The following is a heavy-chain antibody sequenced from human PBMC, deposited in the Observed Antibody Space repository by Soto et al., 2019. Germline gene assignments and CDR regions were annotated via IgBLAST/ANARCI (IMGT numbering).Heavy chain of an antibody. CDR1: GCSISSTSSY. V-gene: IGHV4-39*01. D-gene: IGHD3-22*01. CDR2: IYSLGNT. CDR3: AALYPYANSGYHLDY. Sequence: PSETLSLTCTVSGCSISSTSSYCAWIRQHPGKGLEWVGRIYSLGNTYYNPSLGSRVTISVDTPLNQFSLTLSSVTAADTSFFYCAALYPYANSGYHLDYWSQGTLVTVS. J-gene: IGHJ4*02.